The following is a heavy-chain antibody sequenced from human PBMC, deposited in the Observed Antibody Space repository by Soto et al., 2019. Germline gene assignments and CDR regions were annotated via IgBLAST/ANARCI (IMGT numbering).Heavy chain of an antibody. J-gene: IGHJ3*02. D-gene: IGHD2-2*01. V-gene: IGHV1-18*01. CDR2: ISAYNGNT. Sequence: GASVKVSCKASGYTFTSYGISWVRQAPGQGLEWIGWISAYNGNTNYAQKLQGRVTMTTDTSTSTAYMELRSLRSDDTAVYYCVNIVVVPQGSERHLFDIWGQGTMDTGS. CDR3: VNIVVVPQGSERHLFDI. CDR1: GYTFTSYG.